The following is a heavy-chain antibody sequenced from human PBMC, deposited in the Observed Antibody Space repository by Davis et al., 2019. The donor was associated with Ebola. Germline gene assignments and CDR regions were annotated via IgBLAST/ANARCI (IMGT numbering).Heavy chain of an antibody. CDR1: GYSISSGYY. J-gene: IGHJ4*02. CDR2: MYQSGST. D-gene: IGHD2-15*01. V-gene: IGHV4-38-2*02. Sequence: MPSETLSLTCTVSGYSISSGYYWGWIRPPPGKGLEWIGSMYQSGSTYYSPSLKSRVTISVDTSKNQFSLRLRSVTAADTAVYYCARESGGLDYWGQGTLVTVSS. CDR3: ARESGGLDY.